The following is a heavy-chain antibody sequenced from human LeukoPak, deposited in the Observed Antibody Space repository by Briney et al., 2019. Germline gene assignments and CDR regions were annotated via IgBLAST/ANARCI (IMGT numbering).Heavy chain of an antibody. Sequence: ASVKVSCKASGYTFTGYYMHWVRQAPGQGLEWMGWINPNSGGTNYAQKFQGRVTMTRDTSISTAYMELSRLRSDDTDVYYCARQRNYGYYYYGMDVWGQGTTVTVSS. CDR1: GYTFTGYY. CDR2: INPNSGGT. CDR3: ARQRNYGYYYYGMDV. V-gene: IGHV1-2*02. D-gene: IGHD4-17*01. J-gene: IGHJ6*02.